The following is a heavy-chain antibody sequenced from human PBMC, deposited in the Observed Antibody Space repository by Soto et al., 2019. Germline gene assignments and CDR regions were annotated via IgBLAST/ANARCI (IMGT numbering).Heavy chain of an antibody. D-gene: IGHD3-10*01. CDR1: GYTFTSYA. CDR3: ARAITMVRDPWFDP. J-gene: IGHJ5*02. Sequence: QVQLVQSGAEVKKPGASVKVSCKASGYTFTSYAINWVRQATGQGLEWMGWMNPNRGNTGYAQKFQGRVTMTRNTSISTAYMELSSLRSEDTAVYYCARAITMVRDPWFDPWGQGTLVTVSS. CDR2: MNPNRGNT. V-gene: IGHV1-8*01.